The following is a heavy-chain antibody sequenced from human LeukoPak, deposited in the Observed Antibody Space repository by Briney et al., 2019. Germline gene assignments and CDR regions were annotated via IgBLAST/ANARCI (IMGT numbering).Heavy chain of an antibody. D-gene: IGHD2-2*01. CDR3: ARDRDIVVVPAAADAFDI. J-gene: IGHJ3*02. V-gene: IGHV1-69*01. CDR1: GGTFSGDA. Sequence: SVKVSCKASGGTFSGDAISWVRQAPGQGLEWMGGIIPIFGTANYAQKFQGRVTITADESTSTAYMELSSLRSEDTAVYYCARDRDIVVVPAAADAFDIWGQGTMVTVSS. CDR2: IIPIFGTA.